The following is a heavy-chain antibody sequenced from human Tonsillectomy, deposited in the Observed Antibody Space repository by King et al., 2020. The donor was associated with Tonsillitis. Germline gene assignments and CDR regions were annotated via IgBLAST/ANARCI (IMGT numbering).Heavy chain of an antibody. CDR1: GYTFTAYH. Sequence: QLVQSGAEVKKPGASVKVSCKASGYTFTAYHIHWVRQAPGQGLEWMGWINPNNGGTNYAQIFQGRGTMTRDTAISTAYMELSWLRSDDTAVYYFASGDSWGGYVSYHYMDVWGKGTTVTVSS. CDR2: INPNNGGT. V-gene: IGHV1-2*02. D-gene: IGHD3-3*01. J-gene: IGHJ6*03. CDR3: ASGDSWGGYVSYHYMDV.